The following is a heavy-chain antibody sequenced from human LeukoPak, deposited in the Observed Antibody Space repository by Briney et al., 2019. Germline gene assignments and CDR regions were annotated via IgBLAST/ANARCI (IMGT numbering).Heavy chain of an antibody. D-gene: IGHD4-17*01. Sequence: PGGSLRLSCAASGLTFSTYWMTWVRQAPGKGLEWVANINQDGSEEYYVDSVKGRFTISRDNAKNSLYLQMNTLTADDTAVYYCATGGITVTPCDYWGQGTLVTVSS. CDR2: INQDGSEE. V-gene: IGHV3-7*03. CDR3: ATGGITVTPCDY. J-gene: IGHJ4*02. CDR1: GLTFSTYW.